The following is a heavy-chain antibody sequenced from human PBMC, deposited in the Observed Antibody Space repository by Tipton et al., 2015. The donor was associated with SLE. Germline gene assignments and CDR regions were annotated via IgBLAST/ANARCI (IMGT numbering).Heavy chain of an antibody. D-gene: IGHD5/OR15-5a*01. J-gene: IGHJ6*02. CDR2: ISAYNGNT. V-gene: IGHV1-18*01. CDR1: GYSLTSHG. CDR3: ASDRLRYYYGMDV. Sequence: QVQLVQSGAEVKTPGASVKVSCKASGYSLTSHGITWVRQAPGQGLEWMGWISAYNGNTNYAQKLQGRVTMTTDTSTSTVYMELRSLRSDDTAMYYCASDRLRYYYGMDVWGQGTTVTVSS.